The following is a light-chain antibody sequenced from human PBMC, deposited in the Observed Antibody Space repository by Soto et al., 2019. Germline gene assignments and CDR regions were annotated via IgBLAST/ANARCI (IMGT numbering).Light chain of an antibody. CDR1: QSIIST. Sequence: EIVMTQSPATLSVSPGERATLSCRASQSIISTLAWYQQKPGQAPRLLIYGASTRATGIPARFSGSGSGIEFTLTISSLQSEDFAAYYCQQYNNWPYTFGQGTKVQIK. CDR2: GAS. J-gene: IGKJ2*01. V-gene: IGKV3-15*01. CDR3: QQYNNWPYT.